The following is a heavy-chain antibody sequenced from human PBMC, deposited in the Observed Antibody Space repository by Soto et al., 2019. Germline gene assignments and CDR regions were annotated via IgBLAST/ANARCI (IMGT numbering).Heavy chain of an antibody. D-gene: IGHD1-1*01. J-gene: IGHJ4*02. CDR1: GGSISSYY. CDR3: ARVVPGEMPNNGPPPLYYFDY. CDR2: IYYSGST. Sequence: PSETLSLTCTVSGGSISSYYWSWIRQPPGKGLEWIGYIYYSGSTNYNPSLKSRVTISVDTSKNQFSLKLSSVTAADTAVYYCARVVPGEMPNNGPPPLYYFDYWGQGTLVTVSS. V-gene: IGHV4-59*08.